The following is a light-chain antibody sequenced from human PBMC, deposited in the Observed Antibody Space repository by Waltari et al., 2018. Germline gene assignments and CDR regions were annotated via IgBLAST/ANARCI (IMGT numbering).Light chain of an antibody. Sequence: IVLTQSPATLSLSPGERAALSCRASHSVSSSLAWYQQKPGQTPRLLIYDTSKRATVIPARFSGSGSGTDFTLTISSLEPEDFAVYYCQHRTTWPPSLTFGGGTRVEVK. CDR3: QHRTTWPPSLT. V-gene: IGKV3-11*01. CDR1: HSVSSS. J-gene: IGKJ4*01. CDR2: DTS.